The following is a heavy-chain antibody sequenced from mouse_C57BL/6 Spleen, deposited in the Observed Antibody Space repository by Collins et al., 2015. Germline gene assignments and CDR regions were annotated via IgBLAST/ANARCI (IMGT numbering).Heavy chain of an antibody. CDR1: GYTFTSYW. CDR3: ARELGGY. V-gene: IGHV1-87*01. J-gene: IGHJ2*01. Sequence: QVQLQQSGAELARPGASVKLSCKASGYTFTSYWMQWVKQRPGQGLEWIGAIYPGDGDTRYTQKFKGKATLTADKSSSTAYMQLSSLASEDSAVYYCARELGGYWGQGTTLTVSS. CDR2: IYPGDGDT. D-gene: IGHD1-1*02.